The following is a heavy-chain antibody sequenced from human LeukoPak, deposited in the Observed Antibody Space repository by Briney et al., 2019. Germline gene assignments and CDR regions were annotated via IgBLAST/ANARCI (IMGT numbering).Heavy chain of an antibody. D-gene: IGHD2-2*01. CDR3: AKDVRCSSTSCLFDY. Sequence: PGGSLRLSCAASGFTFSSYAVSWVRQAPGKGLEWVSAISGSGGSTYYADSVKVRFTISRDNSKNTLYLQMNSLRAEDTAVYYCAKDVRCSSTSCLFDYWGQGTLVTVSS. V-gene: IGHV3-23*01. CDR2: ISGSGGST. CDR1: GFTFSSYA. J-gene: IGHJ4*02.